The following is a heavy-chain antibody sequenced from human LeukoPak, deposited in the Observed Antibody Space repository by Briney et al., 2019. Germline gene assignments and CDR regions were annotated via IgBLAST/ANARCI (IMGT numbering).Heavy chain of an antibody. J-gene: IGHJ4*02. CDR2: ISSSSSYI. Sequence: KPGGSLRLSCAASGFTFSSYSMNWVRQAPGKGLEWVSSISSSSSYIYYADSVKGRFTISRDNAKSSLYLQMNSLRAEDTAVYYCARYSSSRRFGGGFDYWGQGTLVTVSS. D-gene: IGHD6-6*01. CDR1: GFTFSSYS. V-gene: IGHV3-21*01. CDR3: ARYSSSRRFGGGFDY.